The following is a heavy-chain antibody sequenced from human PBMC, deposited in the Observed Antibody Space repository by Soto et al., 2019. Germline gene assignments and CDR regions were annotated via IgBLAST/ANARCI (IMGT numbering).Heavy chain of an antibody. Sequence: ASVKVSCKASGYTFTSYYMHWVRQAPGQGLEWMGIINPSGGSTSYAQKFQGRVTITRDTSASTAYMELSSLRSEDTAVYYCAREDYDFWSGEAGSGMDVWGQGTTVTVSS. CDR3: AREDYDFWSGEAGSGMDV. CDR2: INPSGGST. D-gene: IGHD3-3*01. CDR1: GYTFTSYY. J-gene: IGHJ6*02. V-gene: IGHV1-46*01.